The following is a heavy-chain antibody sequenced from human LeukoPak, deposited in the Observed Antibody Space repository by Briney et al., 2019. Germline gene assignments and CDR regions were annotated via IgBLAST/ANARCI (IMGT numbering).Heavy chain of an antibody. Sequence: SQTLSLTCTVSGGSISSGGYYWSWIRQPPGKGLEWIGYIYHSGSTYYNPSLKSRVTISVDRSKNQFSLKLSSVTAADTAVYYCARDHTHSQQFGTGPNWFDPWGQGTLVTVSS. D-gene: IGHD3-10*01. CDR1: GGSISSGGYY. CDR3: ARDHTHSQQFGTGPNWFDP. V-gene: IGHV4-30-2*01. CDR2: IYHSGST. J-gene: IGHJ5*02.